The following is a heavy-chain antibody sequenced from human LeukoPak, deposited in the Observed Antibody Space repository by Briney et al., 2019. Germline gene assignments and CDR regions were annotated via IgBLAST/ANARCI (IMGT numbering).Heavy chain of an antibody. Sequence: SETLSLTCAVYGGSFSGYYWSWIRQPPGKGLEWIGEINHSGSTNYNPSLKSRVTMSVDTSKNQFSLKLSSVTAADTAVYYCARDPQLSLYYFDYWGQGTLVTVSS. CDR3: ARDPQLSLYYFDY. J-gene: IGHJ4*02. CDR2: INHSGST. V-gene: IGHV4-34*01. D-gene: IGHD3-16*02. CDR1: GGSFSGYY.